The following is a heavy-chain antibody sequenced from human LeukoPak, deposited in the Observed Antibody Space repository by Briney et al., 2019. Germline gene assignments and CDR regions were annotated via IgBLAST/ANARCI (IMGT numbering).Heavy chain of an antibody. J-gene: IGHJ2*01. CDR2: ISAYNGET. V-gene: IGHV1-18*01. Sequence: ASVKVSCKASGYTFTSYDINWVRQATGQGLEWLGWISAYNGETRYEQNFQGRVTLTTDTSTTTAYMELRSLRSDDTAVYYCARVGMWIGWSLELWGRGTLVTVSS. D-gene: IGHD5-12*01. CDR1: GYTFTSYD. CDR3: ARVGMWIGWSLEL.